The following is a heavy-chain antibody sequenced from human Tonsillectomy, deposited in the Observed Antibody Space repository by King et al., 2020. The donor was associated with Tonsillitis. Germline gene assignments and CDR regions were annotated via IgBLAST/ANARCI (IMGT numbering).Heavy chain of an antibody. CDR1: GYTFTSYG. CDR2: ISPYNGDT. Sequence: QLVQSGAEVKKPGASVKVSCKASGYTFTSYGISWVRHAPGQGLEWMGWISPYNGDTDYAQKIQGRVTMTTDTSTSTAYRELRRLRSDDTAVYYCARYMWDLRMDVWGKGTTVTVSS. D-gene: IGHD1-26*01. J-gene: IGHJ6*03. CDR3: ARYMWDLRMDV. V-gene: IGHV1-18*01.